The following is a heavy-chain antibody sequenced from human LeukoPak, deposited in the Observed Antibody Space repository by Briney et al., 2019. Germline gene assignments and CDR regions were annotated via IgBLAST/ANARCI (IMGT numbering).Heavy chain of an antibody. CDR2: ISYDGSNK. CDR3: AKEGYCSGGSCYGLDY. Sequence: GRPLRLSCAASGFTFSSYGMHWVRQAPGKGLEWVAVISYDGSNKYYADSVKGRFTISRDNSKNTLYLQMNSLRAEDTAVYYCAKEGYCSGGSCYGLDYWGQGTLVTVSS. D-gene: IGHD2-15*01. V-gene: IGHV3-30*18. CDR1: GFTFSSYG. J-gene: IGHJ4*02.